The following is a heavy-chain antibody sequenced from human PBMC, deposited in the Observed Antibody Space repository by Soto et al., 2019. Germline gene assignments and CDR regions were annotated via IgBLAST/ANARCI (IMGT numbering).Heavy chain of an antibody. V-gene: IGHV4-59*08. D-gene: IGHD3-10*01. CDR1: GGSISSYY. J-gene: IGHJ6*02. Sequence: QVQLQESGPGLVKPSETLSLSCTVSGGSISSYYWSWFRQSPGKRMEWIGYVHHSWGSSYNPSLQSRVDIARDTSKSQFSLKVPSVTATDTAVYYCARQGFGPLHGLVDVWGQGTTVTVSS. CDR2: VHHSWGS. CDR3: ARQGFGPLHGLVDV.